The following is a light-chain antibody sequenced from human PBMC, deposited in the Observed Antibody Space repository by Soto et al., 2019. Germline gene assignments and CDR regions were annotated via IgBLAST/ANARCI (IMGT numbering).Light chain of an antibody. CDR3: QQYYTTLIT. CDR2: WAS. V-gene: IGKV4-1*01. J-gene: IGKJ5*01. Sequence: DIVMTQSPDSLAVSLGERATINCKSSQSVLYSSNNTNYLAWYKQKPGQPPKLFISWASTRESGVPDRFSCSGSGTNFTLTISSLQAEDVAVYYCQQYYTTLITFGQGTRLEIK. CDR1: QSVLYSSNNTNY.